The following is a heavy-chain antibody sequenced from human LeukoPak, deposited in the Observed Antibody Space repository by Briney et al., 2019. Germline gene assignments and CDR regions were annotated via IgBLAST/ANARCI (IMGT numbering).Heavy chain of an antibody. J-gene: IGHJ6*03. V-gene: IGHV1-18*01. CDR3: AREYYDISYYYYMDV. CDR1: GYTFTSYG. D-gene: IGHD3-9*01. Sequence: ASVKVSCKASGYTFTSYGISWVRQAPGQGLEWMGWISAYNGNTNYAQKLQGRVTMTTDTSTSTAYMELRSLRSDDTAVYYCAREYYDISYYYYMDVWGKGTTVTVSS. CDR2: ISAYNGNT.